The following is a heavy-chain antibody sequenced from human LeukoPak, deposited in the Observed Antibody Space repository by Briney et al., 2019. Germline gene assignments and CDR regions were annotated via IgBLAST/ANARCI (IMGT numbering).Heavy chain of an antibody. D-gene: IGHD3-16*01. J-gene: IGHJ4*02. CDR3: AREAYDYVWGKRPNGFDY. V-gene: IGHV1-69*13. Sequence: SVKVSCKASGGTFSSYAISWVRQAPGQGLEWMGGIIPIFGTANYAQKFQGRVTITADESTSTAYMELSSLRSEDTAVYYCAREAYDYVWGKRPNGFDYWGQGTLVTVSS. CDR1: GGTFSSYA. CDR2: IIPIFGTA.